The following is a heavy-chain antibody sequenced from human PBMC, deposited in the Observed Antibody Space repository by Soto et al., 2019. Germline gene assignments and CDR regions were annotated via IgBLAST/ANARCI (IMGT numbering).Heavy chain of an antibody. V-gene: IGHV4-31*03. CDR3: ARGYGDYHLNWFDP. Sequence: QVQLQESGPGLVKPSQTLSLTCTVSGGSISSGGYYWSWIRQHPGKGLEWIGYIYYSGSTYYNPSLKSRVTISVDTSKNQFSLKLSSVTAADTAVHYCARGYGDYHLNWFDPWGQGTLVTVSS. D-gene: IGHD4-17*01. CDR2: IYYSGST. CDR1: GGSISSGGYY. J-gene: IGHJ5*02.